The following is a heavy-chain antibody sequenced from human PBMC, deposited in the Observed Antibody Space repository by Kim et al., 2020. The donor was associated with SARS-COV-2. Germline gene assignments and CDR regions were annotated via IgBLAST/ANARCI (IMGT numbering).Heavy chain of an antibody. CDR1: GFTFSSYW. J-gene: IGHJ4*02. V-gene: IGHV3-74*01. D-gene: IGHD6-19*01. CDR3: ARARGSSGWYID. Sequence: GGSLRPSCAASGFTFSSYWMHWVRQAPGKGLVWVSRINSDGSSTSYADSVKGRFTISRDNAKNTLYLQMNSLRAEDTAVYYCARARGSSGWYIDWGQGTLVTVSS. CDR2: INSDGSST.